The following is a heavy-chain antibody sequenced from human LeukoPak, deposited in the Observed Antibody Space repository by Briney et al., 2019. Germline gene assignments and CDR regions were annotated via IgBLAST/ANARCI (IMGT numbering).Heavy chain of an antibody. CDR3: TASITMVRGVLDP. V-gene: IGHV1-69*04. J-gene: IGHJ5*02. CDR1: GGTFSSYA. CDR2: IIPILGIA. Sequence: VASVKVSCKASGGTFSSYAISWVRQAPGQGLEWMGRIIPILGIANYAQKFQGRVTITADKSTSTAYMELSSLRSEDTAVYYCTASITMVRGVLDPWGQGTLVTVSS. D-gene: IGHD3-10*01.